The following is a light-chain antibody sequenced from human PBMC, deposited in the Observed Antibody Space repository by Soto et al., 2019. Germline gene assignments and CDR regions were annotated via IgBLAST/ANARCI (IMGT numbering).Light chain of an antibody. CDR1: QSISSW. J-gene: IGKJ2*01. V-gene: IGKV1-5*01. CDR3: QQFNSFPDT. CDR2: DAS. Sequence: DIQMTQSPSTLSASVGDGVSITCRASQSISSWLAWYQQKPGKAPKLLIYDASTLESGVPSRFSGSGSATEFTLTISSLQPDDFATYYCQQFNSFPDTFGQGTKLEIK.